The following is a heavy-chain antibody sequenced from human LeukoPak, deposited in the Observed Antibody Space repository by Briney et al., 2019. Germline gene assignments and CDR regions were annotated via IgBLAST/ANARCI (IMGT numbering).Heavy chain of an antibody. D-gene: IGHD3-10*01. J-gene: IGHJ5*02. CDR2: INPNSGGT. CDR3: ARVLRHTHPAITMVRGKNNWFDP. CDR1: GYTFTGYY. Sequence: ASVKASCKASGYTFTGYYMHWVRQAPGQGLEWMGWINPNSGGTNYAQKFQGRVTMTRDTSISTAYMELSRLRSDDTAVYYCARVLRHTHPAITMVRGKNNWFDPWGQGTLVTVSS. V-gene: IGHV1-2*02.